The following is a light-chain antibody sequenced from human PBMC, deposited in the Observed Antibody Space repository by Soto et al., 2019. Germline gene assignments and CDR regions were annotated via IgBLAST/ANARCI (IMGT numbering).Light chain of an antibody. CDR3: QQYGSSPPWT. Sequence: EIVLTQSPATLSLSPGERATLSCRASQSVRSYFAWLQQKPGQAPRLLIYDASNRATGIPDRFSGSGSGTDFTLTISSLEPEDFAVYYCQQYGSSPPWTFGQGTKVEIK. V-gene: IGKV3-20*01. J-gene: IGKJ1*01. CDR1: QSVRSY. CDR2: DAS.